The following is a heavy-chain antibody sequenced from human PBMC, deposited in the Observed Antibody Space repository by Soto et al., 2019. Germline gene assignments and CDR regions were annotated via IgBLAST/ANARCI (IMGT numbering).Heavy chain of an antibody. V-gene: IGHV1-69*12. CDR3: ARGNHRWLQLWYFDL. CDR2: IIPIFGTA. CDR1: GGTFSSYT. Sequence: QVQLVQSGAEVKKPGSSVTVSCKASGGTFSSYTMRWVRQAPGQGLEWMGGIIPIFGTANYAQKFQGRVTITADESTSTAYMELCSLRSEDTAVYYCARGNHRWLQLWYFDLWGRGTLVTVSS. D-gene: IGHD5-12*01. J-gene: IGHJ2*01.